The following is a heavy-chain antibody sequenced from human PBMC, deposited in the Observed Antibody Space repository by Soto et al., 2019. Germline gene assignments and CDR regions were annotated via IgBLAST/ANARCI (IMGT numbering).Heavy chain of an antibody. CDR1: GGSISSSSYY. CDR3: ARVGVLVTAQGWFDP. D-gene: IGHD2-21*02. V-gene: IGHV4-39*01. J-gene: IGHJ5*02. Sequence: QLQLQESGPGLVKPSETLSLTCTVSGGSISSSSYYWGWIRQPPGKGLEWIGSIYYSGSTHNNPSLKSRVTLSVDTSKNQFSLRLRSVTAADTAVYYCARVGVLVTAQGWFDPWGQGTLVTVYS. CDR2: IYYSGST.